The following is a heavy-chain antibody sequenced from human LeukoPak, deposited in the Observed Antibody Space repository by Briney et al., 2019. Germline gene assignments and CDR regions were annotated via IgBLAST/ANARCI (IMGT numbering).Heavy chain of an antibody. J-gene: IGHJ4*02. Sequence: YPSQTLSLTCTVSGGSINNGGYYWSWFRQHPGKGLEWIGYIYYSGSSYYNPSLRSRVTISVDTSKNHFSLKLSSVTAADTAVYYCARNRDGYNSFDYWGQGTLVTVSS. CDR2: IYYSGSS. CDR1: GGSINNGGYY. D-gene: IGHD5-24*01. V-gene: IGHV4-31*03. CDR3: ARNRDGYNSFDY.